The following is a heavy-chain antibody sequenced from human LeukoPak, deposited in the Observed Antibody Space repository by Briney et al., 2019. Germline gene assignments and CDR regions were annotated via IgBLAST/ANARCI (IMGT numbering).Heavy chain of an antibody. J-gene: IGHJ6*02. CDR2: ISAYNGNT. CDR3: AMRYTYYYYYGMDV. V-gene: IGHV1-18*01. D-gene: IGHD2-2*02. CDR1: GHTFTSYG. Sequence: ASVKVSCKASGHTFTSYGISWVRQAPGQGLEWMGWISAYNGNTNYAQKLQGRVTMTTDTSTSTAYMELRSLRSDDTAVYYCAMRYTYYYYYGMDVWGQGTTVTVSS.